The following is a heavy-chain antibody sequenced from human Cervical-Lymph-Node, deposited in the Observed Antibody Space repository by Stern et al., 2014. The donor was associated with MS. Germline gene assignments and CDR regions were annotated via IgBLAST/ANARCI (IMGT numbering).Heavy chain of an antibody. V-gene: IGHV7-4-1*02. Sequence: QVQLVESGSELRKPGASVKVSCKASGYSFNRYAVTWVRQAPGQGLEWLGWINTNPGNPTYAQGFTGRFVFSLDTSVSTTYLHISSLKAEDTAVYYCARDLRDISGYYLDSWGQGSLVTVSS. D-gene: IGHD3-22*01. CDR2: INTNPGNP. CDR3: ARDLRDISGYYLDS. CDR1: GYSFNRYA. J-gene: IGHJ4*02.